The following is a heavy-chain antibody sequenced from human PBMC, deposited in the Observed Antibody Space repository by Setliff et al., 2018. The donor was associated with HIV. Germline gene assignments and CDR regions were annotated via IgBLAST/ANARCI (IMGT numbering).Heavy chain of an antibody. CDR3: ARRKSGSYFDAFDI. V-gene: IGHV4-34*01. D-gene: IGHD1-26*01. J-gene: IGHJ3*02. Sequence: SETLSLTCAVYGGSFSGYYWSWIRQPPGKGLEWIGSIYYSGSTYYNPSLKSRVTISVDTSKNQFSLKLSSVTAADTAVYYCARRKSGSYFDAFDIWGQGTMVTVSS. CDR2: IYYSGST. CDR1: GGSFSGYY.